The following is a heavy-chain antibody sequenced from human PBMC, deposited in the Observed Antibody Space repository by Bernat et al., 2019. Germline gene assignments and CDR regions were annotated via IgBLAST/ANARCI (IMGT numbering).Heavy chain of an antibody. D-gene: IGHD3-22*01. J-gene: IGHJ4*02. CDR2: MNPNSGNT. CDR1: GYTFTNSD. Sequence: QVQLVQSGAEVKKPGASVKVSCKASGYTFTNSDINWVRQATGQGLEWMGWMNPNSGNTGYAQKFQCRVTMTRNTSISTAYMELSSLRSEDTAVYYCASGPSWYYYDSSAYYSAYWGRGTLVTASS. CDR3: ASGPSWYYYDSSAYYSAY. V-gene: IGHV1-8*01.